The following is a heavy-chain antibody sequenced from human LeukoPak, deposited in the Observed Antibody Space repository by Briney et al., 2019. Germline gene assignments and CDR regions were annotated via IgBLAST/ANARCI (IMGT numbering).Heavy chain of an antibody. J-gene: IGHJ5*02. V-gene: IGHV4-38-2*02. Sequence: SETLSLTCTVSGYSITSAYYWGWIRQPPGKGLEWIGSFFLKGSTYYNPSLKSRVTISVDTSKNQFSLKLSSVTAADTAVYYCARSGIAVAGIYNWFDPWGQGTLVTVSS. CDR1: GYSITSAYY. D-gene: IGHD6-19*01. CDR3: ARSGIAVAGIYNWFDP. CDR2: FFLKGST.